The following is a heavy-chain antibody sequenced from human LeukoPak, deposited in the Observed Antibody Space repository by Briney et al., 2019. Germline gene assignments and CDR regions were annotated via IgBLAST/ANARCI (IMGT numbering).Heavy chain of an antibody. V-gene: IGHV6-1*01. CDR1: GDSVSSNSAA. D-gene: IGHD1-1*01. Sequence: SQTLSLTCAISGDSVSSNSAAWNWIRQSPSRGLEWLGRTYYRSKWYNDYAVSVESRITINPDTSKNQFSLRLTSVTAVDTAVYYCARERRQLERWIDYWGQGTLVTVSS. CDR3: ARERRQLERWIDY. CDR2: TYYRSKWYN. J-gene: IGHJ4*02.